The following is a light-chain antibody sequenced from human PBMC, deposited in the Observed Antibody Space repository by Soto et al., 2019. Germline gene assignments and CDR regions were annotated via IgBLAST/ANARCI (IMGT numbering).Light chain of an antibody. J-gene: IGLJ1*01. Sequence: QCVLTQPPSVSAAPGQTVTISFSGSISNIGINYVSWYQQFPGAAPRLLISDSAKRPSGIPERFSAFKSGTSATLAITALQTGDEADYYCGACDGSVTLYLFGRATNVIV. CDR3: GACDGSVTLYL. CDR2: DSA. V-gene: IGLV1-51*01. CDR1: ISNIGINY.